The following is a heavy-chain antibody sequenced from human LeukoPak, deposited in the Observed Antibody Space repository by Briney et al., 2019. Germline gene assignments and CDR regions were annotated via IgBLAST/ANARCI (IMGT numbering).Heavy chain of an antibody. CDR1: GFTFSGYW. J-gene: IGHJ4*02. Sequence: GGSLRLSCAASGFTFSGYWMSWVRQAPGKGLEWVANIKQDGSEKYYVDSVKGRFTISRDNAKNSLFLQMNSLRADDTAVYYCARDRFNMVRGVTYFDYWGQGTLVTVSS. V-gene: IGHV3-7*05. D-gene: IGHD3-10*01. CDR3: ARDRFNMVRGVTYFDY. CDR2: IKQDGSEK.